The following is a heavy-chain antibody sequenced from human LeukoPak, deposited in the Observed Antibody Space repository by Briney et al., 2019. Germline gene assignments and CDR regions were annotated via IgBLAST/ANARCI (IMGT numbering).Heavy chain of an antibody. J-gene: IGHJ4*02. CDR1: GGALTGVY. CDR2: INHSGGT. D-gene: IGHD3-10*01. V-gene: IGHV4-34*01. CDR3: SRPSYYYGSGSYWKGRYYLDY. Sequence: SETRSPTCAVYGGALTGVYWSWVRQPPGKGLEWIGEINHSGGTNFTTSLKSRVTISVDTSKNQFSLQLCSVTAADMAVYHWSRPSYYYGSGSYWKGRYYLDYWGQGTLVTVSS.